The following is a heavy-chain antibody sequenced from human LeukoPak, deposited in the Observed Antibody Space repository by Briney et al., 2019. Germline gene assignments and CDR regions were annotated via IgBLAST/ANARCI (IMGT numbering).Heavy chain of an antibody. V-gene: IGHV1-69*04. Sequence: SVKVSCKASGGTFSSYAISWVRQAPGQGLEWMGRIIPILGIANYAQKFQGRVTMTRNTSISTAYMELSSLRSEDTAVYYCARGRGERNKEFDYWGQGTLVTVSS. J-gene: IGHJ4*02. CDR2: IIPILGIA. CDR1: GGTFSSYA. CDR3: ARGRGERNKEFDY. D-gene: IGHD3-16*01.